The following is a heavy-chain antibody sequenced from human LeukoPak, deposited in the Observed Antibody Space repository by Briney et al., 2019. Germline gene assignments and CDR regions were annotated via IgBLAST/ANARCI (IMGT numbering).Heavy chain of an antibody. Sequence: GGSLRLSCAASGFTVSSEYMIWVRQAPGKGLEWVSLVNTGGSTYYADSVKGRFTISRDNSKNTVYLQMNSLRAEDTAVYYCATDSSSRPEDYWGQGTRVTVSS. D-gene: IGHD6-6*01. CDR2: VNTGGST. CDR1: GFTVSSEY. J-gene: IGHJ4*02. CDR3: ATDSSSRPEDY. V-gene: IGHV3-66*01.